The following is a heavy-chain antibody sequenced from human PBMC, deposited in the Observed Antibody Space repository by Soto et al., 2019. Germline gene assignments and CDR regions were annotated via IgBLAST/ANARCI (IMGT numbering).Heavy chain of an antibody. V-gene: IGHV4-59*08. J-gene: IGHJ4*02. D-gene: IGHD1-26*01. CDR3: ARRYGGNLDY. CDR2: IYYSGST. CDR1: GGSISSYY. Sequence: SETLSLTCTVSGGSISSYYWSWIRQPPGKGLEWIGYIYYSGSTNYNPSLKSRVTISVDTSKNQFSLKLSSVTAADTAVYYCARRYGGNLDYWGRGTLVTVSS.